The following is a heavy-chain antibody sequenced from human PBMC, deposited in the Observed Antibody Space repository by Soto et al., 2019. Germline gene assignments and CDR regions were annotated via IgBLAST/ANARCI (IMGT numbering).Heavy chain of an antibody. Sequence: SETLSLTCAVSGGSISSSNWWSWVRQPPGKGLEWIGEIYHSGSTNYNPSLKSRVTISVDKSKNQFSLKLSSVTAADTAVYYCARKGGYDSSGYYSDYHSGMDVWGPGTSVTVSS. D-gene: IGHD3-22*01. V-gene: IGHV4-4*02. CDR3: ARKGGYDSSGYYSDYHSGMDV. CDR1: GGSISSSNW. J-gene: IGHJ6*02. CDR2: IYHSGST.